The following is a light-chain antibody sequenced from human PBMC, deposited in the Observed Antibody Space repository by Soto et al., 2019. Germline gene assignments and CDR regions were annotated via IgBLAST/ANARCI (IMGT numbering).Light chain of an antibody. V-gene: IGLV2-14*01. Sequence: QSVLAQPASVSGSPGQSITISCTGTSSDVGGYNYVSWYQQHPGKAPKLMIYEVSNRPLGVSNRFSGSKSGNTASLTISGLQAEDQVDYYCSSYTSTITIDVFANGTKVTAL. CDR2: EVS. CDR3: SSYTSTITIDV. J-gene: IGLJ1*01. CDR1: SSDVGGYNY.